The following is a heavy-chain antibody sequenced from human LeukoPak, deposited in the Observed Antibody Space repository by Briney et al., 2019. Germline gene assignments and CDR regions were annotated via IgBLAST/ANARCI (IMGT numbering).Heavy chain of an antibody. V-gene: IGHV4-4*07. Sequence: WRIYTSGSTNYTPSLKRRVTISGETSKNQFSLKLSSVTAADTAVYYCARVFIDSGSYPLDYWGQGTLVTVSS. CDR2: IYTSGST. J-gene: IGHJ4*02. CDR3: ARVFIDSGSYPLDY. D-gene: IGHD1-26*01.